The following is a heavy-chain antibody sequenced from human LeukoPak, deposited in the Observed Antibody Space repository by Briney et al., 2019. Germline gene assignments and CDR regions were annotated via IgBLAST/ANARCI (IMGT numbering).Heavy chain of an antibody. V-gene: IGHV4-34*01. CDR3: ARDLAGSTGVDP. D-gene: IGHD2-8*02. CDR1: GGSFSGYY. Sequence: SETLSLTCAVYGGSFSGYYWSWIRQPPGKGLEWIGEINHSGSTNYNPSLKSRVTISVDTSKNQFSLKLSSVTAADTAVYYCARDLAGSTGVDPWGQGTLVTVSS. J-gene: IGHJ5*02. CDR2: INHSGST.